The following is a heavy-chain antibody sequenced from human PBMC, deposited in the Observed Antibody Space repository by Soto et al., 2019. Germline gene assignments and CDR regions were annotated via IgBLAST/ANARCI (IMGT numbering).Heavy chain of an antibody. CDR2: ISYDGSNK. J-gene: IGHJ5*02. CDR3: AKGLDPYSSSWYAWFDP. D-gene: IGHD6-13*01. Sequence: GGSLRLSCAASGFTFSSYGMHWVRQAPGKGLEWVAVISYDGSNKYYADSVKGRFTISRDNSKNTLYLQMNSLRAEDTAVYYCAKGLDPYSSSWYAWFDPWGQGTLVTVSS. CDR1: GFTFSSYG. V-gene: IGHV3-30*18.